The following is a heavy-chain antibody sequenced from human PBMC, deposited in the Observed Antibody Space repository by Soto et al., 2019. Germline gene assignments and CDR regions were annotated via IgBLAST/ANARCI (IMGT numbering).Heavy chain of an antibody. CDR1: GFTFSSYG. D-gene: IGHD5-18*01. Sequence: EVQLLESGGGLVQPGGSLRLSCAASGFTFSSYGMTWVRQAPGKGLEWVSSISGSGDSTYFADSVKGRFTISRDNSKNTLYLQMNSLRAEDTAVYYCAIGYSYAPFDSWGQGSLVTVSS. CDR3: AIGYSYAPFDS. CDR2: ISGSGDST. V-gene: IGHV3-23*01. J-gene: IGHJ5*01.